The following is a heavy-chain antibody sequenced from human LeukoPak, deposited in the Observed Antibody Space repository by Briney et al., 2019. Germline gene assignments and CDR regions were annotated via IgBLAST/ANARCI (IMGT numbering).Heavy chain of an antibody. Sequence: SETLSLTCTVSGYAISHYYWTWIRQPAGKGLEWIGRIYSSGSTNYNPSLKSRVTMSVDTSKNQFSLKLTSVTAADTAVYYCARGVHGSGDYWGQGTLVTVSS. CDR3: ARGVHGSGDY. J-gene: IGHJ4*02. CDR1: GYAISHYY. V-gene: IGHV4-4*07. D-gene: IGHD3-10*01. CDR2: IYSSGST.